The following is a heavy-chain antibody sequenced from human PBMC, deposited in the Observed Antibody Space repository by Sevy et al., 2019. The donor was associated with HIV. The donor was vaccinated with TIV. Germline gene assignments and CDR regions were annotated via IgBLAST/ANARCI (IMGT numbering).Heavy chain of an antibody. J-gene: IGHJ1*01. V-gene: IGHV3-30*09. CDR1: GFTFRSFS. Sequence: GGSLRLSCAASGFTFRSFSMHWVRQAPGKWLEWVTTVSYDGSNTYYANSVKGRFAVFRDNSRDLLNLQMNNQRPEDTAVYYCALERLSSDVAEYFQNWGQGTPVTVSS. D-gene: IGHD1-1*01. CDR3: ALERLSSDVAEYFQN. CDR2: VSYDGSNT.